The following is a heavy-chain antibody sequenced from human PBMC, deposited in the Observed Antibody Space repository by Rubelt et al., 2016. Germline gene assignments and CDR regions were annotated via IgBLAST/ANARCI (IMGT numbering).Heavy chain of an antibody. D-gene: IGHD1-26*01. V-gene: IGHV4-39*07. CDR2: INYSGST. J-gene: IGHJ4*02. CDR1: GGSISSENFY. Sequence: LQLQESGPGLVKPSETLSLTCTVSGGSISSENFYWDWIRQPPGKGLEWIGSINYSGSTCYNPSLKSRVTISVDTSKNQFFVRLSVVTAADTAIYYCAREYSGGSRTDSWGQGTLVTVSS. CDR3: AREYSGGSRTDS.